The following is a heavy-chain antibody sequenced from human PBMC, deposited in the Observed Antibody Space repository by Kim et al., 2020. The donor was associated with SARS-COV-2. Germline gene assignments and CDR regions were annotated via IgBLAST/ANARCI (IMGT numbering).Heavy chain of an antibody. V-gene: IGHV3-23*01. Sequence: GGSLRLSCAASGFTFSNYAMSWVRQAPEKGLEWVSSASDTGANTYYADSVKGRFTISRDNSKDTLFLQMNSLRAEDAAVYYCAKNPGPNPYYYMDVWGKG. CDR3: AKNPGPNPYYYMDV. CDR1: GFTFSNYA. CDR2: ASDTGANT. J-gene: IGHJ6*03.